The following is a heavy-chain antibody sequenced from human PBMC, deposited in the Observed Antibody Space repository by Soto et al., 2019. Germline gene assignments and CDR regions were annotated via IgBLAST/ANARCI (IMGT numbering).Heavy chain of an antibody. V-gene: IGHV4-59*01. CDR1: GGSISSYY. CDR2: IYYSGST. D-gene: IGHD3-9*01. Sequence: LSLTCTVSGGSISSYYWSWIRQPPGKGLEWIGYIYYSGSTNYNPSLKSRVTISVDTSKNQFSLKLSSVTAADTAVYYCARAKNYDILTGYPHYYFDYWGQGTLVTVSS. CDR3: ARAKNYDILTGYPHYYFDY. J-gene: IGHJ4*02.